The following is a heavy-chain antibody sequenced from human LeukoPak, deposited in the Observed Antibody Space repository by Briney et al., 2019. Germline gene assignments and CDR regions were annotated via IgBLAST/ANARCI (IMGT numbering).Heavy chain of an antibody. V-gene: IGHV3-30*02. Sequence: GGSLRLSCAASGFTLSSYGMHWVRQAPGKVLEWVAFIRYDGSNKYYADSVKGRFTISRDNSKNTLYLQMNSLRAEDTAVYYCAISRDGYNLFYFDYWGQGTLVTVSS. J-gene: IGHJ4*02. CDR1: GFTLSSYG. D-gene: IGHD5-24*01. CDR2: IRYDGSNK. CDR3: AISRDGYNLFYFDY.